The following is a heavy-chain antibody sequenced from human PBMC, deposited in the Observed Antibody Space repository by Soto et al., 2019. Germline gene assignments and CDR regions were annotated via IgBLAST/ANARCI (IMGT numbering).Heavy chain of an antibody. J-gene: IGHJ6*02. CDR1: GFTFRTHT. V-gene: IGHV3-21*06. Sequence: GGSLRLSCAGSGFTFRTHTLVWVRQSPGKGLEWVSSISSGGTYLEYAHSVKGRFAISRDDAKDSVFLQMNSLKTDDTAVYYCVKGGEDITSPYGMDVWGQGTTVTVSS. CDR3: VKGGEDITSPYGMDV. CDR2: ISSGGTYL. D-gene: IGHD3-16*01.